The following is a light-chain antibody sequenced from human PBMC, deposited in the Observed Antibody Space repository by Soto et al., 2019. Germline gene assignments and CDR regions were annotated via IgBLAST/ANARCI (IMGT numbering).Light chain of an antibody. CDR2: DVS. J-gene: IGKJ1*01. CDR3: QQYNILWT. CDR1: QTVYNW. V-gene: IGKV1-5*01. Sequence: DIQMTQSPSTLSASVGDRVTITCRASQTVYNWLAWYQQKPGKAPKLLIYDVSTLESGVPSRFSGSGSGTEFTLTISSLQPDDSATYYCQQYNILWTFGQGTKVDIK.